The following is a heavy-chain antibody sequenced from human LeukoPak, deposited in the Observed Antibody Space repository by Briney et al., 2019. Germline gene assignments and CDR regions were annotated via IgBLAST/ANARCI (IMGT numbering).Heavy chain of an antibody. CDR1: GFTFSSYA. CDR3: AGGNGGTRSRYWYFDL. CDR2: ISGSGAST. J-gene: IGHJ2*01. V-gene: IGHV3-23*01. D-gene: IGHD2-15*01. Sequence: GGSLRLSCVASGFTFSSYALNWVRQTPGKGLEWVSTISGSGASTYYADAVRGRFTISRDNAKNSLYLQMNSLRAEDTALYYCAGGNGGTRSRYWYFDLWGRGTLVTVSS.